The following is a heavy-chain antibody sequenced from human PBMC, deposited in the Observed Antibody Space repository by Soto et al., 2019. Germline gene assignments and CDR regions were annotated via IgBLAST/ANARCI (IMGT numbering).Heavy chain of an antibody. CDR3: ARHTPLGFGVIMNADY. Sequence: PGESLKISCKGSGYSFTSYWIGWVRQMPGKGLEWMGIIYPGDSDTRYSPSFQGQVTISADKSISTAYLQWSSLKASDTAMYYCARHTPLGFGVIMNADYWGQGTLVTVSS. V-gene: IGHV5-51*01. J-gene: IGHJ4*02. CDR1: GYSFTSYW. CDR2: IYPGDSDT. D-gene: IGHD3-3*01.